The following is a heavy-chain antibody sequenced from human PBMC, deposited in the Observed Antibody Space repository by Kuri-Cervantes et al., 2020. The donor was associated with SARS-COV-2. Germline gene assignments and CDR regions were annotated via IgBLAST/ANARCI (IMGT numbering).Heavy chain of an antibody. J-gene: IGHJ4*02. CDR3: TTDPSLVPAAHPFDY. CDR1: GFTFSNAW. V-gene: IGHV3-15*07. CDR2: IKSKTDGGTT. Sequence: GGSLRLSCAASGFTFSNAWMNWVRQAPGKGLEWVGRIKSKTDGGTTDYAAPVKGRFTISRDDSKNTLYLQMNNLKTEDTAVYYCTTDPSLVPAAHPFDYWGQGTLVTVSS. D-gene: IGHD2-2*01.